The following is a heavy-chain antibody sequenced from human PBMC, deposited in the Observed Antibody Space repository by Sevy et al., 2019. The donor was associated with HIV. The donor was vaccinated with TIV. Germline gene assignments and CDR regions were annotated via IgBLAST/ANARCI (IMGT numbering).Heavy chain of an antibody. J-gene: IGHJ4*02. CDR2: IYYSGST. V-gene: IGHV4-59*01. CDR1: GGSISSYY. CDR3: ARGDGYNRDY. Sequence: SETLSLTCTVSGGSISSYYWSWIRQPPGKGLEWIGYIYYSGSTNSNPSLKSRVTISVDTSKNQFSLKLSSVTAADTAVYYCARGDGYNRDYWGQGTLVTVSS. D-gene: IGHD2-21*01.